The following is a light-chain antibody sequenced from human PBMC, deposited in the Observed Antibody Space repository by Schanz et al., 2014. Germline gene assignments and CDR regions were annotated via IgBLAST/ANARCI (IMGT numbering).Light chain of an antibody. CDR3: QQYSSMPIT. CDR2: AAS. CDR1: QSVRNNY. V-gene: IGKV3-20*01. Sequence: ETVLTQSPGTLSLSPGEGATLSCRASQSVRNNYVSWYQQKPGQAPRLVIYAASRRATGIPDRFSGSGSGTVFTFTINRLEPEDCAVYYCQQYSSMPITFGGGTKVEIK. J-gene: IGKJ4*01.